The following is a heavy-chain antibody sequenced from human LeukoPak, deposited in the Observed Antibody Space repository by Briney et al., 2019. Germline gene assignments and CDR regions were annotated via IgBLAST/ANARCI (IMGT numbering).Heavy chain of an antibody. J-gene: IGHJ4*02. CDR1: GFSFNDYY. Sequence: GGSLRLSCAASGFSFNDYYFSWIRQAPGKGLEWVSFINVNGGSMYYSDFVKGRFTISRDNAKSSLYLEMNSLRVEDTAVYYCARGPRLLAAGSYYFDYWGPGYLVTVSS. V-gene: IGHV3-11*01. D-gene: IGHD6-13*01. CDR2: INVNGGSM. CDR3: ARGPRLLAAGSYYFDY.